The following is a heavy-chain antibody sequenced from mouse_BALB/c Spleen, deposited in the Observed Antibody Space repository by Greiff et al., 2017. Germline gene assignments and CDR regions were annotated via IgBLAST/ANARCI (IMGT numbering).Heavy chain of an antibody. J-gene: IGHJ4*01. Sequence: EVKLLESGPGLVKPSQSLSLTCTVTGYSITSDYAWNWIRQFPGNKLEWMGYISYSGSTSYNPSLKSRISITRDTSKNQFFLQLNSVTTEDTATYYCSRGSYGDYVDYAMDYWGQGTSVTVSS. V-gene: IGHV3-2*02. CDR3: SRGSYGDYVDYAMDY. CDR1: GYSITSDYA. D-gene: IGHD2-13*01. CDR2: ISYSGST.